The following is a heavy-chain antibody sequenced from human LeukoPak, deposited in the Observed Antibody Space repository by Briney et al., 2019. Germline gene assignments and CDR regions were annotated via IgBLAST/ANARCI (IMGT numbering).Heavy chain of an antibody. V-gene: IGHV4-30-2*01. CDR1: GGSISSGGYS. J-gene: IGHJ4*02. CDR2: IYHSGST. D-gene: IGHD1-26*01. Sequence: PSETLSLTCAVSGGSISSGGYSWSWIRQPPGKGLEWIGYIYHSGSTYYNPSLKSRVTISVDRSKNQFSLKLSSVTAADTAVYYCARDLFPVGATPQAYWGQGTLVTVSS. CDR3: ARDLFPVGATPQAY.